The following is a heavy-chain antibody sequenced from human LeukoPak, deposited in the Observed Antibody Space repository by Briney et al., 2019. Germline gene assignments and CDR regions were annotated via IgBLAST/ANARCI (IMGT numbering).Heavy chain of an antibody. V-gene: IGHV4-39*01. CDR2: ISYSGST. CDR3: ARLYSGYDFDK. Sequence: PSETLSLSCTVSGGSISSYYWGLIRQPPGKGLEWIGSISYSGSTYYNPSLKSRVTMSVDTSKNQFSLRLSSVTAADTAMYYCARLYSGYDFDKSGHGTLFSVSS. J-gene: IGHJ4*03. D-gene: IGHD5-12*01. CDR1: GGSISSYY.